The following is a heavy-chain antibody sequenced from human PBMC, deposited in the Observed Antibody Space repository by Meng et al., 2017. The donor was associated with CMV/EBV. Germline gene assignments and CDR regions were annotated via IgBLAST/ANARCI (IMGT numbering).Heavy chain of an antibody. J-gene: IGHJ6*02. CDR3: ARVGGGVVPAAIVATNYYYYGMDV. D-gene: IGHD2-2*01. CDR2: ISRSGDTI. Sequence: GESLKISCAASGFTFSDYYMTWIRQAPGKGLEWVSYISRSGDTIYYADSVKGRFTISRDNAKNSLYLQMNSLRAEDTAVYYCARVGGGVVPAAIVATNYYYYGMDVWGQGTTVTVSS. CDR1: GFTFSDYY. V-gene: IGHV3-11*04.